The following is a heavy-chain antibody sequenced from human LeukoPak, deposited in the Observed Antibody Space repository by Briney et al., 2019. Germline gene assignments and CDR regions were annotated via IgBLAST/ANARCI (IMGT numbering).Heavy chain of an antibody. CDR1: GGTFSSYA. CDR2: IIPIFGTA. Sequence: ASVKVSCKASGGTFSSYAISWVRQAPGQGLEWMGGIIPIFGTANYAQKFQGRVTITADESTSTAYMELSSLRSEDTAVYYCARGGVVRGVIMAYWGQGTLVAVSS. J-gene: IGHJ4*02. D-gene: IGHD3-10*01. CDR3: ARGGVVRGVIMAY. V-gene: IGHV1-69*13.